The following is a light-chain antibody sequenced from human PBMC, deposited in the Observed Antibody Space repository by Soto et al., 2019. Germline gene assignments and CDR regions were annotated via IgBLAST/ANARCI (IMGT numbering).Light chain of an antibody. Sequence: EIVMTQSPATLSVSPGERATLSCRASQSVSSNLAWYQQKPGQAPRLLIYGASTRATGIAARFSGSGSGTEFTLTISSLQSEDSAVYYCQQFNDRLTFGGGTKVVIK. CDR3: QQFNDRLT. CDR1: QSVSSN. V-gene: IGKV3-15*01. J-gene: IGKJ4*01. CDR2: GAS.